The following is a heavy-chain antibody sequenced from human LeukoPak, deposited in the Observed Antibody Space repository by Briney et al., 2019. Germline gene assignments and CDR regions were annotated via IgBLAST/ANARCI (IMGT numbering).Heavy chain of an antibody. J-gene: IGHJ4*02. CDR2: IKQDGSEK. CDR1: GFTFSSYW. CDR3: ASPIYDFWSGALGY. D-gene: IGHD3-3*01. V-gene: IGHV3-7*01. Sequence: GGSLRLSXAASGFTFSSYWMSWVRQAPGKGLEWVANIKQDGSEKYYVDSVKGRFTISRDNAKNSLYLQMNSLRAEDTAVYYCASPIYDFWSGALGYWGQGTLVTVSS.